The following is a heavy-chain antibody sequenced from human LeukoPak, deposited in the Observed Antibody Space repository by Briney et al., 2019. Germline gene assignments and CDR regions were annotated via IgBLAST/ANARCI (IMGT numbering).Heavy chain of an antibody. CDR3: ARDGYSAALGY. CDR1: GFTVSGNY. Sequence: GSLRLSCTASGFTVSGNYMNWVRQPPGKGLEWIGSIYYSGSTYYNPSLKSRVTISVDTSKNQFSLKLSSVTAADTAVYYCARDGYSAALGYWGQGTLVTVSS. CDR2: IYYSGST. D-gene: IGHD6-13*01. V-gene: IGHV4-38-2*02. J-gene: IGHJ4*02.